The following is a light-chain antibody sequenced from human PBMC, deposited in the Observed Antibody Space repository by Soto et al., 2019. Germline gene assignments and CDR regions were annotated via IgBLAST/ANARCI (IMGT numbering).Light chain of an antibody. V-gene: IGLV4-69*02. CDR2: INSDGSH. CDR1: SGHSTYA. Sequence: QPVLTQSPSASASLGASVKLTCTLSSGHSTYAIAWHQQQPEKGPRYLIKINSDGSHSKGDGIPDRFSGSRSGAERSLTISSLQSEDEADYYCQTWGTGIRVFGGGTQLTVL. CDR3: QTWGTGIRV. J-gene: IGLJ3*02.